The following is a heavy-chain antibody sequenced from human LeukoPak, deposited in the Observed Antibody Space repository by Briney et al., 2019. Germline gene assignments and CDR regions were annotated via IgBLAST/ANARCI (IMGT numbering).Heavy chain of an antibody. D-gene: IGHD5-12*01. CDR2: IYNSGST. CDR3: ARHPTFSGYEYYFDN. J-gene: IGHJ4*02. CDR1: GASISSSDYY. Sequence: SETLSLTCTVSGASISSSDYYWGWIRQPPGRGLEWIGSIYNSGSTYYNPSLKSRVTISVDTSKNQFSLMVSSVTVADTAVYYCARHPTFSGYEYYFDNWGQGTLVTVSS. V-gene: IGHV4-39*01.